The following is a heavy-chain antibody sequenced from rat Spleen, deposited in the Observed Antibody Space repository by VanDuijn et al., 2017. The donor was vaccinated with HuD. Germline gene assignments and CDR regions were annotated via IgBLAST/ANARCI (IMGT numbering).Heavy chain of an antibody. J-gene: IGHJ1*01. CDR1: GYSITSNY. D-gene: IGHD1-12*02. Sequence: EVQLQESGPGLVKPSQSLSLTCSVTGYSITSNYWGWIRKFPGNKMEWIGHISYSGSTSYNPSLKSRISITRDTSKNQFFLQLNSVTTEDTATYYCARHGSYSNWYFDFWGPGTMVTVSS. CDR3: ARHGSYSNWYFDF. V-gene: IGHV3-1*01. CDR2: ISYSGST.